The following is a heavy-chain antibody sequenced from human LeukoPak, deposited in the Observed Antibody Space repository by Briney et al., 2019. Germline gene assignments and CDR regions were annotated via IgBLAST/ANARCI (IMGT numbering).Heavy chain of an antibody. V-gene: IGHV3-30*18. CDR3: AKDGASVAGSAFEY. J-gene: IGHJ4*02. CDR2: ISYDGSNK. D-gene: IGHD6-19*01. CDR1: GFTFSSYG. Sequence: GRSLRLSCAASGFTFSSYGMHWVRQAPGKGLEWVAVISYDGSNKYYADSVKGRFTISRDNSKNTLYLQMNSLRAEDTAVYYCAKDGASVAGSAFEYWGQGTLVTVSS.